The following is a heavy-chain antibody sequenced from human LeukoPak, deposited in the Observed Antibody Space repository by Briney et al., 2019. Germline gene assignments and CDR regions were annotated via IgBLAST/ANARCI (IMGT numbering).Heavy chain of an antibody. CDR2: IYTSGTT. V-gene: IGHV4-4*07. D-gene: IGHD6-19*01. CDR3: AKQAGAYRSGWEFFDY. CDR1: GGSISSYY. J-gene: IGHJ4*02. Sequence: PSETLSLTCTVSGGSISSYYWSWIRQPAGKGLELIGRIYTSGTTNYNPSLKSRVTMSVDTSKNQFSLKLSSVTAADTAVYYCAKQAGAYRSGWEFFDYWGQGTLVTVSS.